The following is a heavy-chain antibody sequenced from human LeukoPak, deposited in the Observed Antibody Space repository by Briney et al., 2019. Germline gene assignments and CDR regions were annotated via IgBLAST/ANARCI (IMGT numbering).Heavy chain of an antibody. J-gene: IGHJ4*02. CDR2: ISAYNGNT. Sequence: ASVKVSCKASGYTFTSYGISWVRRAPGRGLEWMGWISAYNGNTNYAQKLQGRVTMTTDTSTSTAYMELRSLRSDDTAVYYCARALTMVRGVFFIDDYWGQGTLVTVSS. CDR3: ARALTMVRGVFFIDDY. CDR1: GYTFTSYG. V-gene: IGHV1-18*04. D-gene: IGHD3-10*01.